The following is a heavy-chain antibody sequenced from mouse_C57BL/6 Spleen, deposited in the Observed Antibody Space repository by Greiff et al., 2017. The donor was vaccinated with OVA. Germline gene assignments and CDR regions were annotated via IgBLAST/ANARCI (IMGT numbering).Heavy chain of an antibody. Sequence: EVMLVESEGGLVQPGRSMKLSCTASGFTFSDYYMAWVRQVPEKGLEWVANINYDGSSTYYLDSLKSRFIISRDNAKKILYLQMSSLKSEDTATYYCARIYYDYLYYFDYWGQGTTLTVSS. CDR1: GFTFSDYY. CDR2: INYDGSST. D-gene: IGHD2-4*01. J-gene: IGHJ2*01. V-gene: IGHV5-16*01. CDR3: ARIYYDYLYYFDY.